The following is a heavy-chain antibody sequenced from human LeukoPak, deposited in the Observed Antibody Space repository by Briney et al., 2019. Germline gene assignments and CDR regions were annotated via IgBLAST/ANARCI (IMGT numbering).Heavy chain of an antibody. CDR1: GDTFTSYY. Sequence: ASVKVSCTASGDTFTSYYMHWVRQPPGQGLEWMGIINPSGGSTSYAQTFQSRVTMTRDTSTSTVYMELSSLRSEDTAVYYCARHRLHRLYYDSSGYYHDAFDIWGQGTMVTVSS. CDR3: ARHRLHRLYYDSSGYYHDAFDI. D-gene: IGHD3-22*01. CDR2: INPSGGST. V-gene: IGHV1-46*01. J-gene: IGHJ3*02.